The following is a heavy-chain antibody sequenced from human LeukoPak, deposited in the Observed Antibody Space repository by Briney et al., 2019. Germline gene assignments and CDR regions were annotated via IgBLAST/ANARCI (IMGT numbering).Heavy chain of an antibody. CDR1: GFTFSSYG. V-gene: IGHV3-23*01. CDR2: ISGSGDRT. J-gene: IGHJ3*02. CDR3: AKDDTAMVTGGAFDI. Sequence: GGSLRLSCAASGFTFSSYGMSWVRQAPGKGLEWVSAISGSGDRTYYADSVKGRFTISRDNSKNTLYLQMNSLRAEDTAVYYCAKDDTAMVTGGAFDIWGQGTMVTVSS. D-gene: IGHD5-18*01.